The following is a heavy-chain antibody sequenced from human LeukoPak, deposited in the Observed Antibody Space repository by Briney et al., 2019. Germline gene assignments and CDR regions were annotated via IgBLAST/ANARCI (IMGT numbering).Heavy chain of an antibody. CDR1: GFTFSSFW. J-gene: IGHJ3*01. Sequence: GGSLRLSCTASGFTFSSFWMGWVRQAPGKGLDWVATIKPDGSDKLYLGSVKGRLTISRDNAKNSLYLQMNTLRAEDTAVYFCATNRGWAFDAWGQGTMVTVSS. CDR2: IKPDGSDK. V-gene: IGHV3-7*01. CDR3: ATNRGWAFDA. D-gene: IGHD1-14*01.